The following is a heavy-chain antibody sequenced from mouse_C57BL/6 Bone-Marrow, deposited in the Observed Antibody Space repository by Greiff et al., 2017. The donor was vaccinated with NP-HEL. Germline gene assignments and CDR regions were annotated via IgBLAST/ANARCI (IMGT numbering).Heavy chain of an antibody. CDR1: GYTFTNYW. CDR2: IYPGGGYT. CDR3: ARRWLLGGMDY. Sequence: VKLVESGAELVRPGTSVKMSCKASGYTFTNYWIGWAKQRPGHGLEWIGDIYPGGGYTNYNEKFKGKATLTADKSSSTAYMQFSSLTSEDSAIYYCARRWLLGGMDYWGQGTSVTVSS. J-gene: IGHJ4*01. D-gene: IGHD2-3*01. V-gene: IGHV1-63*01.